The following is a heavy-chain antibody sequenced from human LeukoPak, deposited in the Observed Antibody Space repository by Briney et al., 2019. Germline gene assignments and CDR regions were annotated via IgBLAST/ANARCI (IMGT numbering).Heavy chain of an antibody. CDR2: MNPNSGNT. CDR1: GYTFTSYD. Sequence: ASVKVSCKASGYTFTSYDINWVRQATGQGLEWMGRMNPNSGNTGYAQKFQGRVTITRNTSISTAYMELSSLRSEDTAVYYCARGLNSGNAFDIWGQGTMVTVSS. D-gene: IGHD2-21*01. J-gene: IGHJ3*02. V-gene: IGHV1-8*03. CDR3: ARGLNSGNAFDI.